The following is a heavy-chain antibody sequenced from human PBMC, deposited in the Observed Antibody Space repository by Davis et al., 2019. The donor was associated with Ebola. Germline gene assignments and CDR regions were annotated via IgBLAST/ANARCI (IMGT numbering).Heavy chain of an antibody. CDR2: IYYSGST. Sequence: PGGSLRLSCTVSGGSISSYYWSWIRQPPGKGLEWIGYIYYSGSTNYNPSLKSRVTISVDTSKNQFSLKVSSVTAADTAVYYCAREREPDWYFDLWGRGTLVTVSS. J-gene: IGHJ2*01. D-gene: IGHD1-14*01. V-gene: IGHV4-59*12. CDR1: GGSISSYY. CDR3: AREREPDWYFDL.